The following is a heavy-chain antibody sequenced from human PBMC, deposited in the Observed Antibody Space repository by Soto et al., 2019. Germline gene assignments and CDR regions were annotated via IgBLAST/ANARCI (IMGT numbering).Heavy chain of an antibody. J-gene: IGHJ4*02. V-gene: IGHV3-23*01. D-gene: IGHD3-22*01. CDR3: AKDPEYYYDSSATGDY. Sequence: EVQLLESGGGLVQPGGSLRLSCAASGFTFSSYAMSWVRQAPGKGLEWVSAISGSGGSTYYADSVKGRFTISRDNSQNTLYLQMNSLRAEDTAVYYCAKDPEYYYDSSATGDYWGQGTLVTVSS. CDR2: ISGSGGST. CDR1: GFTFSSYA.